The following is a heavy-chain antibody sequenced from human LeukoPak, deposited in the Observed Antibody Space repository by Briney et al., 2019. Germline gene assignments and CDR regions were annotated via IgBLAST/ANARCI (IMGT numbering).Heavy chain of an antibody. V-gene: IGHV4-31*03. CDR3: ARDESGYSYGS. CDR1: GDSISSGDNY. Sequence: SQTLSLTCTVSGDSISSGDNYWSWIRQHPGEGLEWIGYIYYSGSTYYNPSLKSRTTISVDTSKNQFSLKLSSVTAADTAVYYCARDESGYSYGSWGQGTLVTVSS. CDR2: IYYSGST. D-gene: IGHD5-18*01. J-gene: IGHJ5*02.